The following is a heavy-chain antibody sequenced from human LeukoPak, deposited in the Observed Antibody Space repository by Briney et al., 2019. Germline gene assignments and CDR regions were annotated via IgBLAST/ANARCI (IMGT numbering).Heavy chain of an antibody. CDR3: AKERRGGSKDPPLDY. J-gene: IGHJ4*02. D-gene: IGHD5-24*01. Sequence: GGSLRLSCVVPGFAFSSYAMSWVRQAPGKGLEWVSAISGSGGSTYYADSVKGRFTVSRDNSKNTLYLQMNSLRAEDTAVYYCAKERRGGSKDPPLDYWGQGTLVSVSS. CDR1: GFAFSSYA. V-gene: IGHV3-23*01. CDR2: ISGSGGST.